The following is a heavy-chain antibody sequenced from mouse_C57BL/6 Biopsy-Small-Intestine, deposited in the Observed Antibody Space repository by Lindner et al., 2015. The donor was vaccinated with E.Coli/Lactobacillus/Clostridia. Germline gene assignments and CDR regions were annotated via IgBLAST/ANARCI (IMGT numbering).Heavy chain of an antibody. V-gene: IGHV1-80*01. Sequence: VQLQESGAELVKPGASVKISCKTSGFALSTYWMHWVKQRPEMGLEWIGQIYPGDGDTNYNGKFKGKATLTTDKSSSTAYMELSSLTSEDSAVYFCATYSIYVGFFDVWGTGTTVTVSS. CDR3: ATYSIYVGFFDV. J-gene: IGHJ1*03. CDR2: IYPGDGDT. D-gene: IGHD2-5*01. CDR1: GFALSTYW.